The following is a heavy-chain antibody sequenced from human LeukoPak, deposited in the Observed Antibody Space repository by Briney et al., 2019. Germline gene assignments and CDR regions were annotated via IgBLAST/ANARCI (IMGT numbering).Heavy chain of an antibody. CDR1: GFTFSDYY. D-gene: IGHD3-3*01. J-gene: IGHJ4*02. V-gene: IGHV3-11*01. CDR3: AKEGSPYYDFWSGYYLYYFDY. Sequence: GGSLRLSCAASGFTFSDYYMSWIRQAPGKGLEWVSYISSSGSTIYYADSVKGRFTISRDNAKNSLYLQMNSLRAEDTAVYYCAKEGSPYYDFWSGYYLYYFDYWGQGTLVTVSS. CDR2: ISSSGSTI.